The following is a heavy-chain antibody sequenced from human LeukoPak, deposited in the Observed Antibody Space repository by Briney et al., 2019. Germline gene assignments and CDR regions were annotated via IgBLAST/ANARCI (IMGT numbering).Heavy chain of an antibody. V-gene: IGHV4-39*02. CDR3: ARDPQVTMVRGVITERPFDY. J-gene: IGHJ4*02. Sequence: SETLSLTCTVSGGSISSSSYYWGWIRQPPGKGLEWIGSIYYSGSTYYNPSLKSRVTISVDTSKNQFSLKLSSVTAADTAVYYCARDPQVTMVRGVITERPFDYWGQGTLVTVSS. CDR1: GGSISSSSYY. D-gene: IGHD3-10*01. CDR2: IYYSGST.